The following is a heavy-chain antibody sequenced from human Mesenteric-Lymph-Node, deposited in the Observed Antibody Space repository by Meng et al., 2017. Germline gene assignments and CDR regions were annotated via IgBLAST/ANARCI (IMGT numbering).Heavy chain of an antibody. D-gene: IGHD2-2*01. CDR3: ARDIPGGASAFDV. V-gene: IGHV3-7*01. Sequence: GGSLRLSCAASGFTFSNAWMSWVRQAPGKGLERVANIKQDGSEKYYVDSVRGRFTISRDNAKNSLSLQMNSLRGEDTAVYYCARDIPGGASAFDVWGQGTMVTVSS. J-gene: IGHJ3*01. CDR2: IKQDGSEK. CDR1: GFTFSNAW.